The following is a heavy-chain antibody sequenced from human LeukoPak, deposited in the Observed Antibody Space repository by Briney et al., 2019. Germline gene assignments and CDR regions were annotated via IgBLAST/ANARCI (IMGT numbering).Heavy chain of an antibody. V-gene: IGHV4-4*07. CDR1: SASVTSHH. CDR3: ATGGYSGWCDY. CDR2: AHFSGST. J-gene: IGHJ4*02. D-gene: IGHD6-19*01. Sequence: SETLSLTCTVSSASVTSHHWAWIRQPAGKGLEWVGRAHFSGSTNYNPSLRSRVAISLDNSKNEVSLTLHSVSAADTAVYYCATGGYSGWCDYWGQGILVTVSS.